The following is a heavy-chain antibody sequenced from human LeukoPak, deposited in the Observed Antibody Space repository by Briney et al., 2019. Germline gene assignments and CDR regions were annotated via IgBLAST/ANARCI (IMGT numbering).Heavy chain of an antibody. CDR3: ARVYYYDSSGYWVYYFDY. D-gene: IGHD3-22*01. CDR1: GGSISSYY. V-gene: IGHV4-59*01. Sequence: SETLSLTCTVSGGSISSYYWSWIRQPPGKGLEWIGYIYYSGSTNYNPSLKSRVTISVDTSKNQFFLKLSSVTAADTAVYYCARVYYYDSSGYWVYYFDYWGQGTLVTVSS. J-gene: IGHJ4*02. CDR2: IYYSGST.